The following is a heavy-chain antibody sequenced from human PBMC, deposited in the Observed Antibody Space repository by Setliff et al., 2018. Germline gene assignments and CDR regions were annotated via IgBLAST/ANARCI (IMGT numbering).Heavy chain of an antibody. J-gene: IGHJ4*02. V-gene: IGHV3-7*03. Sequence: GGSLRLSCAASGFTFTNYWINWVRQAPGKGLEWVVSIKKDDNEKSYVDSVTGRFTISRDNAKNSVYLEMNSLRAKDTAVYYCARLVMRGTIDFLDNWGQGTLVTVSS. CDR1: GFTFTNYW. CDR2: IKKDDNEK. CDR3: ARLVMRGTIDFLDN. D-gene: IGHD1-7*01.